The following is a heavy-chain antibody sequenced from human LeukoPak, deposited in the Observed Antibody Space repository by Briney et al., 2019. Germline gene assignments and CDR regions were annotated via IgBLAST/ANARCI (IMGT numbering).Heavy chain of an antibody. Sequence: GSLRLSCPASGFTFSSYEMNWVRQAPGKGLEWVSYISSSGSTIYYADSLKGRFTISRDNAKNSLYLQMNSLRAEDTAVYYCAELGITMIGGVWGKGTTVTISS. CDR1: GFTFSSYE. CDR2: ISSSGSTI. CDR3: AELGITMIGGV. D-gene: IGHD3-10*02. V-gene: IGHV3-48*03. J-gene: IGHJ6*04.